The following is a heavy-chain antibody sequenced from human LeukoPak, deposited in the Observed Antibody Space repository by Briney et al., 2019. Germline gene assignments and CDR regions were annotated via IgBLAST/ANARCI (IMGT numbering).Heavy chain of an antibody. CDR3: ARDLERRLFDY. CDR1: GGSISSSSYY. CDR2: IYYSGST. Sequence: PSETLSLTCTVSGGSISSSSYYWGWIRQPPGKGLEWIGSIYYSGSTYYNPSLKSRVTISVDTSKNQFSLKLSSVTAADTAVYYCARDLERRLFDYWGQGTLVTVSS. V-gene: IGHV4-39*07. D-gene: IGHD1-1*01. J-gene: IGHJ4*02.